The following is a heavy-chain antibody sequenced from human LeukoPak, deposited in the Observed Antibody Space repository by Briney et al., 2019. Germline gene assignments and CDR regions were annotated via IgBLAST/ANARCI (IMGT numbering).Heavy chain of an antibody. Sequence: GGSLRLSCAASGFPFSSYGMHWVRQGPGKGLEWVAFIRYDGSDKFYTDSVKGRFTISRDNSKNTLYLQMNSLRAEDTAVYYCATIDIWGQGTMVTVSS. CDR2: IRYDGSDK. V-gene: IGHV3-30*02. CDR1: GFPFSSYG. J-gene: IGHJ3*02. CDR3: ATIDI.